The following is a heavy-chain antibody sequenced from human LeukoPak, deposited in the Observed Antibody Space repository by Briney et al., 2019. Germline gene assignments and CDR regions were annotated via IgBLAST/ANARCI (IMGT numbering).Heavy chain of an antibody. CDR1: GFTFSSYE. CDR2: ISSSGSTI. V-gene: IGHV3-48*03. J-gene: IGHJ4*02. Sequence: PGGSLRLSCAASGFTFSSYEMNWVRQAPGKGLEWASYISSSGSTIYYADSVKGRFTISRDNAKNSLYLQMNSLRAEDTAVYYCARGYSGYDVIDYWCQGTLVTVSS. CDR3: ARGYSGYDVIDY. D-gene: IGHD5-12*01.